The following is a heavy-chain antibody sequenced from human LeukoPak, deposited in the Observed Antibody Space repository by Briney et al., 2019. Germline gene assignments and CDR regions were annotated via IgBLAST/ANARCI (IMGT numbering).Heavy chain of an antibody. CDR1: GFTFSSYW. J-gene: IGHJ4*02. D-gene: IGHD5-24*01. CDR2: VNTDGSST. V-gene: IGHV3-74*01. Sequence: GGSLRLSCAASGFTFSSYWIHWVRQAPGKGLVWVSRVNTDGSSTIYADSVKGRFTISRDNAKNTVYLQMNSLRAEDTAVYYCSRRADGDYWGQGTLVTVSS. CDR3: SRRADGDY.